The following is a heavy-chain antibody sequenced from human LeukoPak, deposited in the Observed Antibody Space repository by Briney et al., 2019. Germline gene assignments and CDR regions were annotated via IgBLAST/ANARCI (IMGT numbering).Heavy chain of an antibody. CDR3: ARADGVIDTDYYGMDV. D-gene: IGHD3-16*02. CDR2: IYYSGST. J-gene: IGHJ6*04. Sequence: SETLSLTCTVSGGSISSYYWSWIRQPPGKGLEWIGYIYYSGSTNYNPSLKSRVTISVDTSKNQFSLKLSSVTAADTAVYYRARADGVIDTDYYGMDVWGKGTTVTVSS. V-gene: IGHV4-59*01. CDR1: GGSISSYY.